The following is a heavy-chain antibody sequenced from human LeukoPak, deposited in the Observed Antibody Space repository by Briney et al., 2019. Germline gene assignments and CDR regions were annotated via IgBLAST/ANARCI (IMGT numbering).Heavy chain of an antibody. CDR3: AKRGVVIRVILVGFHKEAYYFDS. D-gene: IGHD3-22*01. Sequence: GGSLRLSCAASGFTVSSNYMSWVRQAPGKGLEWVSVIYSDGSTYYADSVKGRFTISRDNSKNTLYLQMNSLRAEDTAVYFCAKRGVVIRVILVGFHKEAYYFDSWGQGALVTVSS. V-gene: IGHV3-66*04. J-gene: IGHJ4*02. CDR1: GFTVSSNY. CDR2: IYSDGST.